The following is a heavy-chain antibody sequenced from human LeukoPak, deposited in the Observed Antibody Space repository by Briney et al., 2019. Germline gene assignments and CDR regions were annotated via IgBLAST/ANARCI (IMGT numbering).Heavy chain of an antibody. D-gene: IGHD3-22*01. J-gene: IGHJ6*03. CDR2: ISSSSSYI. CDR1: GCTFSSYS. CDR3: ARGLDSAEERYYYYMDV. Sequence: GGSLRLSCAASGCTFSSYSMNWVRQAPGKGLEGVSSISSSSSYIYYADSGKGRFTISRDNAKNSLYLQLKSLRAEDTAVYYCARGLDSAEERYYYYMDVWGKGTTVTVSS. V-gene: IGHV3-21*01.